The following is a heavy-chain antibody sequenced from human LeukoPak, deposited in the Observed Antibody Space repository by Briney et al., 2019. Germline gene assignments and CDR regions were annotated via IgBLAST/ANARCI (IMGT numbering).Heavy chain of an antibody. J-gene: IGHJ4*02. D-gene: IGHD3-10*01. CDR3: ARDYPPIWFGGSRTGGEFDY. CDR1: GFTFSSYA. CDR2: ISYDGSNK. V-gene: IGHV3-30*04. Sequence: PGGSLRLSCAASGFTFSSYAMHWVRQAPGKGLEWVAVISYDGSNKYYADSVKGRFTISRDNSKNTLYLQMNSLRAEDTAVYYCARDYPPIWFGGSRTGGEFDYWGQGTLVTVSS.